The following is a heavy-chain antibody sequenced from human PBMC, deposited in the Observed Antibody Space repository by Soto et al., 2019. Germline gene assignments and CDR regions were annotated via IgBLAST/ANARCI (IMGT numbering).Heavy chain of an antibody. CDR3: ARIDSRWSWAFDI. J-gene: IGHJ3*02. D-gene: IGHD2-21*01. CDR2: IIPIFGTA. V-gene: IGHV1-69*13. Sequence: GASVKVSCKASGGTFSSYAISWVRQAPGQGLEWMGGIIPIFGTANYAQKFQGRVTITADESTSPAYMELSSLRSEDTAVYYCARIDSRWSWAFDIWGQGTMVTVSS. CDR1: GGTFSSYA.